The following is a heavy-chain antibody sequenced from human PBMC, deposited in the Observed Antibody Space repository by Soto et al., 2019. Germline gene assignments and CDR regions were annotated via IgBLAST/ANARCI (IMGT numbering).Heavy chain of an antibody. CDR1: GFTFSDYY. J-gene: IGHJ6*02. CDR2: ISSSGSTI. V-gene: IGHV3-11*01. Sequence: QVQLVESGGGLVKPGGSLRLSCAASGFTFSDYYMSWIRQAPGKGLEWVAYISSSGSTIYYADSVKGRFTISRDNAKNYLYLLMNSLRAEDKAVYYCVRGVYSSSLPTSYYYYGMDVWGQGTTVTVSS. D-gene: IGHD6-6*01. CDR3: VRGVYSSSLPTSYYYYGMDV.